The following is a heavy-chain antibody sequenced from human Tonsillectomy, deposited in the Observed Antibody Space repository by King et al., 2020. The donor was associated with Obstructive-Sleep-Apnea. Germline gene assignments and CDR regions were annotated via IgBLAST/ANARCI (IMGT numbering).Heavy chain of an antibody. D-gene: IGHD3-3*01. Sequence: VQLVESGGGLVKPGGSLRLSCAASGFPFSSYSMNWVRQAPGKGLEWVSSISSTSGYIYYADSVKGRFTISRDNAKNSMYLQMNSLRAEDTAVYYCARNYYDFWSGRTSDNYYYYGMDVWGQGTTVTVSS. J-gene: IGHJ6*02. CDR3: ARNYYDFWSGRTSDNYYYYGMDV. CDR2: ISSTSGYI. CDR1: GFPFSSYS. V-gene: IGHV3-21*01.